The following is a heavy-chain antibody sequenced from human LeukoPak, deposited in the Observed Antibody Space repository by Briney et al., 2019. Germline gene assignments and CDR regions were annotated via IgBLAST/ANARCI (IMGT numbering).Heavy chain of an antibody. Sequence: PGGSLRLSCAASGFTFSTYAMSWVRQAPGKGLEWVSTISDSGANTYYADSVRGRSTISRDNSKNTLYLQKNSLRADDTAIYYCAKSMTLQWRGFFDLWGRSTHVTVSS. V-gene: IGHV3-23*01. CDR1: GFTFSTYA. CDR3: AKSMTLQWRGFFDL. CDR2: ISDSGANT. D-gene: IGHD6-19*01. J-gene: IGHJ2*01.